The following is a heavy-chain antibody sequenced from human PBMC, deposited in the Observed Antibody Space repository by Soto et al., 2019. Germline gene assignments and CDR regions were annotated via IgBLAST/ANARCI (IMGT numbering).Heavy chain of an antibody. Sequence: GGSLRLSCAASGFTFSSYAMSWVRHSPGKGLEWVSAISGSGGSTYYADSVKGRFTISRDNSKNTLYLQMNSLRAEDTAVYYCAKGQPYGDSQWFDPWGQGTLVTVSS. J-gene: IGHJ5*02. CDR2: ISGSGGST. CDR3: AKGQPYGDSQWFDP. V-gene: IGHV3-23*01. D-gene: IGHD4-17*01. CDR1: GFTFSSYA.